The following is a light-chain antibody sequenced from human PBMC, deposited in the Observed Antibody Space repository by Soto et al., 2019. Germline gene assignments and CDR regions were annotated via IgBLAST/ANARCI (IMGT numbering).Light chain of an antibody. CDR1: QSVSSN. CDR2: GAF. J-gene: IGKJ1*01. V-gene: IGKV3-15*01. CDR3: QQYNDWPLT. Sequence: TKHTGTLSLSSGERATLSCRASQSVSSNLTWYQQKPGQAPSLLIYGAFTRATGIPARFSGTGSGTEFTLTISSLQSEDFALYYCQQYNDWPLTFGQGTKVDIK.